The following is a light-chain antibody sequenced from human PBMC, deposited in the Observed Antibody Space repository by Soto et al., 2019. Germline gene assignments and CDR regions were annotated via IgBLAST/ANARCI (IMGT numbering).Light chain of an antibody. CDR2: KVS. CDR3: MQAIYWPFT. J-gene: IGKJ3*01. V-gene: IGKV2-30*01. Sequence: DVVLTQSPLFLPVTLGQPASISCRSSQSLVYSDGDTFLSWFQQRPGQSPRRLIYKVSNRDTGVPGRFSGSGSSTDFTLKISRVEAEDVGVYFCMQAIYWPFTFGPGTKVDIK. CDR1: QSLVYSDGDTF.